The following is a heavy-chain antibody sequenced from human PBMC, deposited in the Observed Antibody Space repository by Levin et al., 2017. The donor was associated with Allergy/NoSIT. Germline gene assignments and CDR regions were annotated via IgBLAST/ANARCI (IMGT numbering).Heavy chain of an antibody. Sequence: SETLSLTCTVSGGSISSRSYYWGWIRQPPGTGLELIGSIYYSGTTYYNPSLKSRVTISVDTSKNQFSLKLSSVTAADTAVYYCARGRYSSSWTYYFDYWGQGTLVTVSS. CDR2: IYYSGTT. CDR3: ARGRYSSSWTYYFDY. D-gene: IGHD6-13*01. J-gene: IGHJ4*02. CDR1: GGSISSRSYY. V-gene: IGHV4-39*01.